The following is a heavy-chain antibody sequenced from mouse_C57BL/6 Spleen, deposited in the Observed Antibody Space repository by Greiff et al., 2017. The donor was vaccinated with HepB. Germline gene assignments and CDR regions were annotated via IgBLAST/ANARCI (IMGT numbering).Heavy chain of an antibody. J-gene: IGHJ4*01. V-gene: IGHV2-6*01. D-gene: IGHD2-5*01. Sequence: QVQLQQSGPGLVAPSQSLSITCTVSGFSLTSYGVDWVRQSPGKGLEWLGVTWGVGSTNYNSALKSRLSISKDNSKSQVFLKMNSLQTDDTAMYYCARTSYYSNLYYAMDYWGQGTSVTVSS. CDR2: TWGVGST. CDR3: ARTSYYSNLYYAMDY. CDR1: GFSLTSYG.